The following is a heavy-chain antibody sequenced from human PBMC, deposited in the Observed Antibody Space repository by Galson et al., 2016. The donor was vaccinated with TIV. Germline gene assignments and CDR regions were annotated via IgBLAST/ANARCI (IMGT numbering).Heavy chain of an antibody. J-gene: IGHJ6*02. CDR3: GTPAYGAKSPYDYGMDV. V-gene: IGHV1-8*01. Sequence: SVKVSCKASGYTFITYDINWVRQAAGQGLEWMGWMNPISGDTGYAQKFQGRLIMTRNISVSTAYMELSSLRSEDAAVYYCGTPAYGAKSPYDYGMDVWGQGATGTVPS. D-gene: IGHD4-17*01. CDR1: GYTFITYD. CDR2: MNPISGDT.